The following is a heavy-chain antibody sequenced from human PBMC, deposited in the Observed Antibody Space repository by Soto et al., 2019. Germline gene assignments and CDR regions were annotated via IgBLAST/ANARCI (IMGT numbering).Heavy chain of an antibody. CDR1: GFTFSNAW. Sequence: EVQLVESGGGLVKPGGSVRLSCAASGFTFSNAWMSWVRQAPGKGLEWVGRIKSKSACGTTEYDAPVKDRFTISRDDSKNTLYLQMNSLKIDDTAVYYCARGHRSSGKIFDSWGQGTLVTVSS. CDR3: ARGHRSSGKIFDS. J-gene: IGHJ4*02. D-gene: IGHD3-22*01. CDR2: IKSKSACGTT. V-gene: IGHV3-15*01.